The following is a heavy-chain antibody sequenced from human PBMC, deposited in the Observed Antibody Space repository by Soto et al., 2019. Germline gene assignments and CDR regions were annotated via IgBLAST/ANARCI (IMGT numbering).Heavy chain of an antibody. CDR2: IDPSDSYT. V-gene: IGHV5-10-1*01. D-gene: IGHD5-18*01. Sequence: PEASLKISCKGSGYSFTSYWISWVRQMPGKGLEWMGRIDPSDSYTNYSTSFQGHVTISADKSISTAYLQWSSLKASDTAMYYCAATGYSYGYHFDHLGQGTQVTVSS. CDR3: AATGYSYGYHFDH. CDR1: GYSFTSYW. J-gene: IGHJ4*02.